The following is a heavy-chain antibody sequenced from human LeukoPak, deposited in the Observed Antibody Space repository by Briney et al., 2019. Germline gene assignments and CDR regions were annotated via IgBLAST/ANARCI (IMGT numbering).Heavy chain of an antibody. CDR2: ISGGGRST. V-gene: IGHV3-23*01. J-gene: IGHJ4*02. CDR3: ARERYFDY. CDR1: GFTFSTCA. Sequence: GGSLRLSCAASGFTFSTCAMSWVRQAPGKGLEWVSTISGGGRSTDYADSVKGRFTISRNNSKNTLYLQMNSLRAEDTAVYYYARERYFDYWGQGTLVTVSS.